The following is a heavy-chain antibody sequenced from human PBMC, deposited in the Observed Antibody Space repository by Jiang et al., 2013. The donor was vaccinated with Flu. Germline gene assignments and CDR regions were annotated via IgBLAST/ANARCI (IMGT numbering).Heavy chain of an antibody. D-gene: IGHD2-15*01. CDR2: IIPIFGIA. J-gene: IGHJ6*02. CDR3: ARDQNGSPMDV. Sequence: GIIPIFGIANYAQKFQGRVAITADESTSTAYMELSSLRSEDTAVYYCARDQNGSPMDVWGQGTTVTVSS. V-gene: IGHV1-69*01.